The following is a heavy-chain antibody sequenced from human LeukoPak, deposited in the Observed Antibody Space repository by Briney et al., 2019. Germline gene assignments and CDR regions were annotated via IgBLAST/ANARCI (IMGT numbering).Heavy chain of an antibody. CDR1: GGTFSSYA. CDR3: ARGRITATATPFGY. V-gene: IGHV1-2*02. Sequence: ASVKVSCKASGGTFSSYAISWVRQAPGQGLEWMGWINPNSGGTNYAQKFQGRVTMTRDTSISTAYMELSRLISDDTAVYSCARGRITATATPFGYWGQGTLVTVSS. D-gene: IGHD6-25*01. J-gene: IGHJ4*02. CDR2: INPNSGGT.